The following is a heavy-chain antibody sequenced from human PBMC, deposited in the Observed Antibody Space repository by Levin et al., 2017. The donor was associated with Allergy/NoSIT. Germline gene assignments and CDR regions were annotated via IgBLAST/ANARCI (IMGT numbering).Heavy chain of an antibody. D-gene: IGHD6-6*01. Sequence: SETLSLTCTVSGGSISSSSYYWGWIRQPPGKGLEWIGSIYYSGSTYYNPSLKSRVTISVDTSKNQFSLKLSSVTAADTAVYYCARVAARRGGPFDYWGQGTLVTVSS. CDR1: GGSISSSSYY. V-gene: IGHV4-39*01. CDR3: ARVAARRGGPFDY. CDR2: IYYSGST. J-gene: IGHJ4*02.